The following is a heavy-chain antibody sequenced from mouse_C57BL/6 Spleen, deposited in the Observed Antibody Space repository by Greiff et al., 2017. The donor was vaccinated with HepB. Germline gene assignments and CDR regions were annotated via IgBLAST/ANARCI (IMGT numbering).Heavy chain of an antibody. CDR1: GFTFSDYG. Sequence: EVHLVESGGGLVKPGGSLKLSCAASGFTFSDYGMHWVRQAPEKGLEWVAYISSGSSTIYYADTVKGRFTISRDNAKNTLFLQMTSLRSEDTAMYYCARQYYGSSPRYFDVWGTGTTVTVSS. CDR3: ARQYYGSSPRYFDV. CDR2: ISSGSSTI. D-gene: IGHD1-1*01. J-gene: IGHJ1*03. V-gene: IGHV5-17*01.